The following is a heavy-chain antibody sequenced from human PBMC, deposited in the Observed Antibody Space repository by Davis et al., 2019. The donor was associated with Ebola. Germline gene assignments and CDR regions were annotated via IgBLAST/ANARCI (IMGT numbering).Heavy chain of an antibody. CDR1: GFTFSSYS. Sequence: GESLKISCAASGFTFSSYSMNWVRQAPGKGLEWVSYISSSSSIIYYADSVKGRFTISRDNAKNSLYLQMNSLRDEDTAVYYCARGTMVRGVMVYYYYGMDVWGQGTTVTVSS. V-gene: IGHV3-48*02. CDR3: ARGTMVRGVMVYYYYGMDV. J-gene: IGHJ6*02. CDR2: ISSSSSII. D-gene: IGHD3-10*01.